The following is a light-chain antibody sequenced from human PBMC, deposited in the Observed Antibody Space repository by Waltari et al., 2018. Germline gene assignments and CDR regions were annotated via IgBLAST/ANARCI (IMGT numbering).Light chain of an antibody. CDR1: QGISSW. Sequence: DIPMTQSPSSMSASVGDRVTLTCRASQGISSWLDWYQQKPGKAPKLLIYAASNLESGVPSRFSGSGSGTDFTLTISGLQPEDIATYFCQQGDSVPPTFGEGTKVEVK. CDR2: AAS. V-gene: IGKV1-12*01. J-gene: IGKJ1*01. CDR3: QQGDSVPPT.